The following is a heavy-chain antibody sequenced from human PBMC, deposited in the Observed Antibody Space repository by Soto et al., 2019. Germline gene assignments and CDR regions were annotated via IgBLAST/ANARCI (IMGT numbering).Heavy chain of an antibody. CDR2: IFYSGNSGST. D-gene: IGHD3-22*01. J-gene: IGHJ5*02. CDR1: GGSVNRAIYS. CDR3: ARVGSSGYYGWFEP. Sequence: QVPLQASGPGLVKPSATLSLPCTVSGGSVNRAIYSWSWIRQPPGKRLQWIGYIFYSGNSGSTNYNRSLESRITISVDTSKNQFSLKLSSVTAADTALYYCARVGSSGYYGWFEPWGQGTLVTVSS. V-gene: IGHV4-61*01.